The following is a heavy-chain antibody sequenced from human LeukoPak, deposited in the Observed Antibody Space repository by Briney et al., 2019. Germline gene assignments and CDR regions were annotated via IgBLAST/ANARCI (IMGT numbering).Heavy chain of an antibody. D-gene: IGHD3-22*01. CDR3: AKGMNAYYYDSSGY. J-gene: IGHJ4*02. CDR1: GFTFNSYA. V-gene: IGHV3-23*01. Sequence: GGSLRLSCAASGFTFNSYAMTWVRQAPGKGLEWVSAISGSGGSTNYADSVKGRFTISRDNSKNTLYLQMNSLSAEDTAIYYCAKGMNAYYYDSSGYWGQGTLVTVSS. CDR2: ISGSGGST.